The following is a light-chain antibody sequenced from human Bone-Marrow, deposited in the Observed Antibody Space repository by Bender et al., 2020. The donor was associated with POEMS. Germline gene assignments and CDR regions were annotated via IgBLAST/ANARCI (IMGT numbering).Light chain of an antibody. V-gene: IGLV2-23*02. CDR3: CSYANRTTYV. CDR1: RSDVGRYDY. CDR2: EVT. J-gene: IGLJ1*01. Sequence: SALTQPASVSGSPGQSITISCTGTRSDVGRYDYVSWYQQHPGKAPKLMIYEVTKRPSGVPDRFSGSKSGNTASLTISGLQAEDEAEYYCCSYANRTTYVFGTGSKVTVL.